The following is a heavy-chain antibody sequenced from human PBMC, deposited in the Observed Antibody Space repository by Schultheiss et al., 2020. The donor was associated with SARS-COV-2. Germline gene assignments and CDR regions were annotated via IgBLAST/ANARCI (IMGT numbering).Heavy chain of an antibody. Sequence: GGSLRLSCAASGFTIRTYSMNWVRQAPGKGLEWVSYISGSSRYIYNADSVKGRFTISRDNSKNTLFLQMNSLRAEDTAVYYCARDRSWWTPYNCFDLWGRGTLVTVSS. CDR3: ARDRSWWTPYNCFDL. V-gene: IGHV3-21*05. CDR1: GFTIRTYS. CDR2: ISGSSRYI. D-gene: IGHD2-15*01. J-gene: IGHJ5*02.